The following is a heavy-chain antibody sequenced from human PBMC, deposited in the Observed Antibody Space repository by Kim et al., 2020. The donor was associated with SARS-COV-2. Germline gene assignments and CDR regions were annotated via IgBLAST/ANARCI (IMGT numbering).Heavy chain of an antibody. CDR1: GFTFSSYA. Sequence: GGSLRLSCAASGFTFSSYAMSWVRQAPGKGLEWVSAISGSGGSTYYADSVKCRFTISRDNSKNTLYLQMNSLRAEDTAVYYCAKVAHSLLWFGELLCDYWGQGTLVTVSS. J-gene: IGHJ4*02. CDR3: AKVAHSLLWFGELLCDY. V-gene: IGHV3-23*01. D-gene: IGHD3-10*01. CDR2: ISGSGGST.